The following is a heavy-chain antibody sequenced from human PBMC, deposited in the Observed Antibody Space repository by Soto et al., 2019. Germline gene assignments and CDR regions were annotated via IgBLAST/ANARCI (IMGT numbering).Heavy chain of an antibody. CDR2: IIPIFGTA. CDR1: GGTFSSYA. V-gene: IGHV1-69*01. Sequence: QVQLVQSGAEVKKPGSSVKVSCKASGGTFSSYAISWVRQAPGQGLEWVGGIIPIFGTANYAQKFQGRVTITADESTSTDYMELSSLSAEDTAVYYCARDSSGYYGRDLDYWGQGTLVTVSS. J-gene: IGHJ4*02. CDR3: ARDSSGYYGRDLDY. D-gene: IGHD3-22*01.